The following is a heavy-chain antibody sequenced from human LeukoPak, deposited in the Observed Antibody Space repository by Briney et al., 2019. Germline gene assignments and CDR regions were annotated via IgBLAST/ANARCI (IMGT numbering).Heavy chain of an antibody. CDR1: GFTFSSYS. D-gene: IGHD6-19*01. Sequence: GGSLRLSCAASGFTFSSYSMNWVRQAPGKGLEWVSYISSSSSTIYYADSVKGRFTISRDNAKNSLYLQMNSLRAEDTAVYYCARTDQAVAGTRGTEYFQHWGQGTLVTVSS. CDR3: ARTDQAVAGTRGTEYFQH. J-gene: IGHJ1*01. V-gene: IGHV3-48*01. CDR2: ISSSSSTI.